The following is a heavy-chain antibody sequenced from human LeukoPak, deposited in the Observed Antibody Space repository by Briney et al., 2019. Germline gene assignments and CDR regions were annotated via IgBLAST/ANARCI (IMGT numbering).Heavy chain of an antibody. Sequence: GGSLRLSCAASGFTFSSYAMSWVRQAPGKGLEWVSAISGSGGSTYYADSVKGRFTISRDNSKNTLYLQMNSLRAEDTAVYYCANWSPVPAAIPDGHDAFDIWGQGTMVTVSS. D-gene: IGHD2-2*02. CDR3: ANWSPVPAAIPDGHDAFDI. J-gene: IGHJ3*02. CDR1: GFTFSSYA. CDR2: ISGSGGST. V-gene: IGHV3-23*01.